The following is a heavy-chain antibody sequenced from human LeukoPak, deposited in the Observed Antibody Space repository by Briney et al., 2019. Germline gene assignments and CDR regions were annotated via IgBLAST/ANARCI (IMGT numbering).Heavy chain of an antibody. J-gene: IGHJ6*02. CDR2: ISSSSSTI. Sequence: PGGSLRLSRAASGFTFSSYSMNWVRQAPGKGLEWVSYISSSSSTIYYADSVKGRFTISRDNAKNSLYLQMNSLRAEGAAVFYCARDRPMVRGLVDYGMDVWGQGTTVTVSS. V-gene: IGHV3-48*04. CDR3: ARDRPMVRGLVDYGMDV. D-gene: IGHD3-10*01. CDR1: GFTFSSYS.